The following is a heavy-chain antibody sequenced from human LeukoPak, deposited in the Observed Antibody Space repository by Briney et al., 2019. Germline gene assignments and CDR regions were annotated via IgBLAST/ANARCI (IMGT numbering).Heavy chain of an antibody. Sequence: GGSLRLSCVASGFTFSGYWMSWVRQAPGKGLEWVSAISGSGGSTYYADSVKGRFTISRDNSKNTLYLQMNSLRAEDTAVYYCARGTSSAWYQIFDYWGQGTLVTVSS. CDR1: GFTFSGYW. J-gene: IGHJ4*02. CDR3: ARGTSSAWYQIFDY. V-gene: IGHV3-23*01. D-gene: IGHD6-19*01. CDR2: ISGSGGST.